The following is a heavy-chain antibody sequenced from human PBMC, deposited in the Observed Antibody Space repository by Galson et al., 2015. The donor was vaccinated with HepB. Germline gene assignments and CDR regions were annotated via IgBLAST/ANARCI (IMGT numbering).Heavy chain of an antibody. J-gene: IGHJ4*02. D-gene: IGHD5-18*01. CDR3: ARDPRYSIGYV. Sequence: SLRLSCAASGFTVSSNYMSWVRQAPGKGLEWVSLIYSGGSTYYAGSVEGRFTISRDNSKNTLYLQMNSLRDEDTAVYYCARDPRYSIGYVWGQGTLVTVSS. V-gene: IGHV3-53*01. CDR2: IYSGGST. CDR1: GFTVSSNY.